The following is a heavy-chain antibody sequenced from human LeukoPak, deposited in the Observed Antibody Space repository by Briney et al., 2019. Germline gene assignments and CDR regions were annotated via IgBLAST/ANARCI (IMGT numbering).Heavy chain of an antibody. V-gene: IGHV3-20*04. D-gene: IGHD6-13*01. J-gene: IGHJ4*02. CDR1: GFTFDDYG. Sequence: TGGSLRLSCAASGFTFDDYGMSWVRQAPGKGLEWVSGINWNGGSTGYADSVKGRFTISRDNAKNSLYLQMNSLRAEDTALYYCARSVRSWYGGTSPYYFDYWGQGTLVTVSS. CDR2: INWNGGST. CDR3: ARSVRSWYGGTSPYYFDY.